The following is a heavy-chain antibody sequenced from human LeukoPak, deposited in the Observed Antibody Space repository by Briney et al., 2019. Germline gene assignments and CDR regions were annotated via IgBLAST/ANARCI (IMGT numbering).Heavy chain of an antibody. J-gene: IGHJ6*02. CDR3: ARAYYYDSSGYPYYYYYYGMDV. D-gene: IGHD3-22*01. Sequence: SETLSLTCAVYGGSFSGYYWSWIRQPPGKGLEWIGEINHSGSTNYNPSLKSRVTISVDTSKNQFSLKLSSVTAADTAVCYCARAYYYDSSGYPYYYYYYGMDVWGQGTTVTVSS. CDR2: INHSGST. V-gene: IGHV4-34*01. CDR1: GGSFSGYY.